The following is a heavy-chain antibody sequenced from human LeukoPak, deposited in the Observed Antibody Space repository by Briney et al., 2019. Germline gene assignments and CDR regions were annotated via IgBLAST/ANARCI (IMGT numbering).Heavy chain of an antibody. V-gene: IGHV4-38-2*01. CDR2: IYHSGST. CDR3: AGTYYDSSGYMFDY. D-gene: IGHD3-22*01. CDR1: GYSISSGYY. J-gene: IGHJ4*02. Sequence: SSETLSLTCAVSGYSISSGYYWGWIRPPPGKGLEWIGSIYHSGSTYYNPSLKSRVTISVDTSKNQFSLKLSSVTAADTAVYYCAGTYYDSSGYMFDYWGQGTLVTVSS.